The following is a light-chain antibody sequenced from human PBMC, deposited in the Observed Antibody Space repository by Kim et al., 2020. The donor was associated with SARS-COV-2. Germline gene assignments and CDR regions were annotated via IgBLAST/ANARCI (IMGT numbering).Light chain of an antibody. CDR1: QSVSSN. Sequence: EIVMTQSPATLSVSPGERVTLSCRASQSVSSNLAWYQQKPGQAPRLLIFGASTRATGIPARFSGSGSGTEFTLTVSSLQSEDFAVYSCQQYNNWPLTFGGGTKVEI. CDR2: GAS. J-gene: IGKJ4*01. V-gene: IGKV3-15*01. CDR3: QQYNNWPLT.